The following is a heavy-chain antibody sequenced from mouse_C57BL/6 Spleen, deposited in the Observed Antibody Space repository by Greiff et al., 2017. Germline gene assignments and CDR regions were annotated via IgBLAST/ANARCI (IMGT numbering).Heavy chain of an antibody. CDR1: GYSITSGYY. Sequence: EVKLEESGPGLVKPSQSLSLTCSVTGYSITSGYYWNWIRQFPGNKLEWMGYISYDGSNNYNPSLKNRISITRDTSKNQFFLKLNSVTTEDTATYYCARDGQGGAMDYWGQGTSVTVSS. D-gene: IGHD1-1*02. CDR3: ARDGQGGAMDY. CDR2: ISYDGSN. V-gene: IGHV3-6*01. J-gene: IGHJ4*01.